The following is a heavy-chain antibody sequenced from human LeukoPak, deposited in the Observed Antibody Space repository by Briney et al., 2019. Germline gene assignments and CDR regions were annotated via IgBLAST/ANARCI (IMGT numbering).Heavy chain of an antibody. J-gene: IGHJ4*02. CDR3: ARVDIDYGGNPDY. CDR2: IYYSGST. Sequence: SETLSLTCTVSGGSISSYYWSWIRQPPGKGLEWIGYIYYSGSTNYNPSLKSRVTISVDTSKNQFSLKLSSVTAADTAVYYCARVDIDYGGNPDYWGPGTLVTVSS. V-gene: IGHV4-59*01. CDR1: GGSISSYY. D-gene: IGHD4-23*01.